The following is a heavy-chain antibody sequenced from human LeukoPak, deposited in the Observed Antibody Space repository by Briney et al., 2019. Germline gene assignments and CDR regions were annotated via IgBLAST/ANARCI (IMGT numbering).Heavy chain of an antibody. CDR2: ISGSGGST. CDR1: GFTFSSYA. V-gene: IGHV3-23*01. CDR3: AKDAPVDTAMVNWFDP. Sequence: PGGSLRLSCAASGFTFSSYAMSWVRQAPGKGLEWVSAISGSGGSTYYADSVKGRFTTSRDNSKNTLYLQMNSLRAEDTAVYYCAKDAPVDTAMVNWFDPWGQGTLVTVSS. D-gene: IGHD5-18*01. J-gene: IGHJ5*02.